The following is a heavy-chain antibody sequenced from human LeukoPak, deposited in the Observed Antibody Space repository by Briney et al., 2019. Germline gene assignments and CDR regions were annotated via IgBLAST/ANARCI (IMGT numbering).Heavy chain of an antibody. D-gene: IGHD1-1*01. CDR2: ISYDGSNK. CDR3: AKKLTN. V-gene: IGHV3-30*18. Sequence: GGSLRLSCAASGFTISSYGMHWVRQAPGKGLEWVAVISYDGSNKYYADSVKGRFTISRDNSKNTLYLQMNSLRAEDTAVYYCAKKLTNWGQGTLVTVSS. J-gene: IGHJ4*02. CDR1: GFTISSYG.